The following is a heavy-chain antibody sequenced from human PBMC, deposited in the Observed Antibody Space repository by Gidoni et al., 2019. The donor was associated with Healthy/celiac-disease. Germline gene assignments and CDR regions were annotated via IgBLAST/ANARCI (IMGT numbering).Heavy chain of an antibody. V-gene: IGHV1-8*01. CDR2: MNPNSGNT. CDR3: ATGPNWNWYFDL. D-gene: IGHD1-1*01. CDR1: GYTFTSYD. J-gene: IGHJ2*01. Sequence: QVQLVQSGAEVKKPGASVKVSCQASGYTFTSYDINWVRQATGQGLEWMGWMNPNSGNTGYAQKFQGRVTMTRNTSISTAYMELSSLRSEDTAVYYCATGPNWNWYFDLWGRGTLVTVSS.